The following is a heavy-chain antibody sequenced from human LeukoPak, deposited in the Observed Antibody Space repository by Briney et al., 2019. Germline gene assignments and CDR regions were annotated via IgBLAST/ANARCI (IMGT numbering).Heavy chain of an antibody. CDR1: GYSISSGYY. D-gene: IGHD6-25*01. V-gene: IGHV4-61*01. CDR3: ERERRGAAGPDAFDI. Sequence: SETLSLTCTVSGYSISSGYYWSWIRQPPGKGLEWIGYIYHSGSTNYNPSLKSRVTISVDTSKNQFSLKLSSVTAADTAVYYCERERRGAAGPDAFDIWGQGTMVTVSS. J-gene: IGHJ3*02. CDR2: IYHSGST.